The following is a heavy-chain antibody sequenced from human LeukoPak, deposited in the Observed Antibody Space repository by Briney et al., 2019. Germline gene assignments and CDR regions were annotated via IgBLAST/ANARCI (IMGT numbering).Heavy chain of an antibody. V-gene: IGHV3-64D*06. D-gene: IGHD3-22*01. CDR2: INSNGGST. J-gene: IGHJ4*02. CDR3: ARGYDSSGFFDY. CDR1: GFTFSSYS. Sequence: GGSLRLSCSASGFTFSSYSMHWVCQAPGKGLEYVSTINSNGGSTYYADSVKGRFTISRDNSKNTLYLQMSSLRAEDTAVYYCARGYDSSGFFDYWGQGTLVTVSS.